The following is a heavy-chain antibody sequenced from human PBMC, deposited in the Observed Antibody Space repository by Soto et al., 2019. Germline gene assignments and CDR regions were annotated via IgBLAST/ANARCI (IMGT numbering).Heavy chain of an antibody. V-gene: IGHV5-51*01. Sequence: GESLKISCXGSGYSFTSYWIGWMRQMPGKGLEWMGIIYPGDSDTRYSPSFQGQVTISADKSISTAYLQWSSLKASDTAMYYCARRTTDGYNYNWFDPWGQGTLVTVSS. CDR2: IYPGDSDT. D-gene: IGHD5-12*01. CDR3: ARRTTDGYNYNWFDP. J-gene: IGHJ5*02. CDR1: GYSFTSYW.